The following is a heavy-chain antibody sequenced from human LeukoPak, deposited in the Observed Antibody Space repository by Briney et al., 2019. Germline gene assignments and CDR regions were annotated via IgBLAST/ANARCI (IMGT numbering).Heavy chain of an antibody. CDR2: ISYDGSNK. J-gene: IGHJ4*02. Sequence: GGSLRLSCAASGFTLSSYAMHWVRQAPGKGLEWVAVISYDGSNKYYADSVKGRFTISRDNSRNTLYLQMNSLRAEDTSVYYCARDPSSGFYYYFDYWGQGTLVTVSS. CDR1: GFTLSSYA. D-gene: IGHD3-22*01. V-gene: IGHV3-30-3*01. CDR3: ARDPSSGFYYYFDY.